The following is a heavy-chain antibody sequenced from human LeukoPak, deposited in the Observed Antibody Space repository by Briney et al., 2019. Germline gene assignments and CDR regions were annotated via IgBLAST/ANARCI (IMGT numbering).Heavy chain of an antibody. Sequence: SETLSLTCTVSGGSVSSGGYYWSWIRQPPGKGLEWIGYIYYSGSTNYNPSLKSRITISVDTSKNQFSLKLSSVTAADTAVYYCARRSWYNWFDPWGQGTLVTVSS. CDR3: ARRSWYNWFDP. CDR2: IYYSGST. CDR1: GGSVSSGGYY. V-gene: IGHV4-61*08. D-gene: IGHD6-13*01. J-gene: IGHJ5*02.